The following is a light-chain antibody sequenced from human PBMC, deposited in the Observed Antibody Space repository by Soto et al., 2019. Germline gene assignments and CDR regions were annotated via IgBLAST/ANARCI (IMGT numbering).Light chain of an antibody. V-gene: IGLV1-40*01. CDR2: VTN. CDR1: SSNIGAGYD. Sequence: QPVLTQPPSVSGAPGQRVTISCTGSSSNIGAGYDVHWYQQLPGTAPKLLIYVTNNRPSGVPDCFSGSKSGTSASLAITGLRAEDEADYYCQTYDSSFRGSIFGGGTKLTVL. J-gene: IGLJ2*01. CDR3: QTYDSSFRGSI.